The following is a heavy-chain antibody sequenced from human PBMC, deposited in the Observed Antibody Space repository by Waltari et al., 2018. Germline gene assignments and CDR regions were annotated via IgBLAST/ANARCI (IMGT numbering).Heavy chain of an antibody. Sequence: QVQLQESGPGLVKPSETLSLTCTVSGGSISSYYWSWIRQPPGKGLEWIGYIYYSGSTNYNPSLKSRVTISVDTSKNQFSLKLSSVTAADTVVYYCASLYSSGWYDAFDIWGQGTMVTVSS. J-gene: IGHJ3*02. CDR3: ASLYSSGWYDAFDI. CDR2: IYYSGST. D-gene: IGHD6-19*01. CDR1: GGSISSYY. V-gene: IGHV4-59*08.